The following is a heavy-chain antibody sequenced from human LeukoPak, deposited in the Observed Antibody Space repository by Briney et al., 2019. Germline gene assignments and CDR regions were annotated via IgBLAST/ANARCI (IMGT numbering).Heavy chain of an antibody. Sequence: GGSLRLSCAASGFNFNSYSMNRVRQAPGKGLEWVSSISNDNNYIYYTDSVKGRFTISRDYANSSLYLQMTSLRAEDTAVYYCAKGGSHFQDWGQGTLVTVSS. CDR3: AKGGSHFQD. CDR1: GFNFNSYS. V-gene: IGHV3-21*01. D-gene: IGHD1-26*01. J-gene: IGHJ1*01. CDR2: ISNDNNYI.